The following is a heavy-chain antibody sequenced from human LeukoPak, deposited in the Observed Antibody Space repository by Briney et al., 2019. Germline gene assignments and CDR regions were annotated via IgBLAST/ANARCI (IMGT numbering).Heavy chain of an antibody. CDR2: IIPIFGTA. V-gene: IGHV1-69*06. D-gene: IGHD6-19*01. Sequence: ASVKVSCKASGGTFSSYAISWVRQAPGQGLEWMGGIIPIFGTANYAQKFQGRVTITADKSTSTAYMELSSLRSEDTAVYYCASYSSGGYYFDYWGQGTLVTVSS. CDR3: ASYSSGGYYFDY. CDR1: GGTFSSYA. J-gene: IGHJ4*02.